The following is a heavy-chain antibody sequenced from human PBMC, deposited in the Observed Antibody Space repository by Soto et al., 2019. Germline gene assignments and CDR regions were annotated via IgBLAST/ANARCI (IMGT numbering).Heavy chain of an antibody. CDR1: GFTFSSYS. CDR2: ISSSSSYI. Sequence: EVQLVESGGGLVKPGGSLRLSCAASGFTFSSYSMNWVRQAPGKGLEWVSSISSSSSYIYYADSVKGRFTISRDNAKNSLYLQMNSLRAEDTAVYYCARSMMVRGRANYFDYWGQGTLVTVSS. D-gene: IGHD3-10*01. J-gene: IGHJ4*02. CDR3: ARSMMVRGRANYFDY. V-gene: IGHV3-21*01.